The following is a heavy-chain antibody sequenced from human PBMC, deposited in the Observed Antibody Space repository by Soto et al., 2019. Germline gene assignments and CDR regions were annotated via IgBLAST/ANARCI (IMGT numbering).Heavy chain of an antibody. CDR2: MNPNSGNT. V-gene: IGHV1-8*01. CDR3: ARGAVGKDNWFDT. J-gene: IGHJ5*02. D-gene: IGHD6-19*01. Sequence: VKVSCKASGYTFTSYDINWVRQATGQGLEWMGWMNPNSGNTGYAEKFQGRVTMTRNTSISTAYMELSSLRSEDTAVYYCARGAVGKDNWFDTWCQGTLVIVSS. CDR1: GYTFTSYD.